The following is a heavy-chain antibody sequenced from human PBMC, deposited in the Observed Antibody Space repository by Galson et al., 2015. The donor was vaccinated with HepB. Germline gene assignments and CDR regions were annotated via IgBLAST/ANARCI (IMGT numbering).Heavy chain of an antibody. CDR2: ISGSGGST. CDR1: GFTFSSYA. J-gene: IGHJ4*02. CDR3: AKDSFPPLGDDSSGYPFDY. V-gene: IGHV3-23*01. D-gene: IGHD3-22*01. Sequence: SLRLSCAASGFTFSSYAMSWVRQAPGKGLEWVSAISGSGGSTYYADSVKGRFTISRDNSKNTLYLQMNSLRAEDTAVYYCAKDSFPPLGDDSSGYPFDYWGQGTLVTVSS.